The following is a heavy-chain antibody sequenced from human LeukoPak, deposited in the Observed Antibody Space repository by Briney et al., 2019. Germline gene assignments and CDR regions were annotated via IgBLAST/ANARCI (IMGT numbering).Heavy chain of an antibody. D-gene: IGHD4-17*01. CDR1: GYTFNTYG. V-gene: IGHV1-18*01. J-gene: IGHJ4*02. Sequence: ASVKVSCKASGYTFNTYGITWVRQAPGQGLEWMGWTNPYNGNTNYAQKVQGRVTMTTDTSTSTAYMELRSLTSDDTAVYYCAGDTDPYGDYVGVIAYWGQGTLVTVSS. CDR2: TNPYNGNT. CDR3: AGDTDPYGDYVGVIAY.